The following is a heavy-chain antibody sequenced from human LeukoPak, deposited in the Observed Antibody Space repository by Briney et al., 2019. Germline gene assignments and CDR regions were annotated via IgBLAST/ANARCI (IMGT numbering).Heavy chain of an antibody. CDR3: ARDSSPLTDYGDYVFDY. J-gene: IGHJ4*02. CDR2: IYSGGST. D-gene: IGHD4-17*01. CDR1: GFTFSTYA. V-gene: IGHV3-66*01. Sequence: GGSLRLSCAASGFTFSTYAMHWVRQAPGKGLEWVSVIYSGGSTYYADSVKGRFTISRDDSKNTLHLQMNSLRAEDTAVYYCARDSSPLTDYGDYVFDYWGQGTLVTVSS.